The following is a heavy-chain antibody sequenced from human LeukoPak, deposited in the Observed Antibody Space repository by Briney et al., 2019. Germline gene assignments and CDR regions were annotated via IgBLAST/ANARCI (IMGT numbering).Heavy chain of an antibody. D-gene: IGHD3-22*01. V-gene: IGHV1-69*04. CDR2: IIPILGIA. Sequence: SVTVSCKASGGTFSSYAISWVRQAPGQGLEWMGRIIPILGIANYAQKFQGRVTITADKSTSTAYMELSSLRSEDTAVYYCARHYDSSRNWFDPWGQGTLVTVSS. J-gene: IGHJ5*02. CDR3: ARHYDSSRNWFDP. CDR1: GGTFSSYA.